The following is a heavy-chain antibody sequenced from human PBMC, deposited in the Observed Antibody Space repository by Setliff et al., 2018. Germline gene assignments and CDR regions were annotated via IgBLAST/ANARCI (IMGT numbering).Heavy chain of an antibody. Sequence: ASVKVSCRASGGTFSSYGISWVRQAPGQGLEWMGGTIPMFGTTNYARKFQGRVTIITDESTSTAYMQLSSLGSEDTAVYYCVREGVDSRSSTDYRYYMDVWGKGTTVTVSS. CDR3: VREGVDSRSSTDYRYYMDV. J-gene: IGHJ6*03. D-gene: IGHD3-22*01. CDR1: GGTFSSYG. V-gene: IGHV1-69*05. CDR2: TIPMFGTT.